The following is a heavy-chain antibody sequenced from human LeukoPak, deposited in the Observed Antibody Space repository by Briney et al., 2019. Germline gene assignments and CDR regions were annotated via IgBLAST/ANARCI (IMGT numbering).Heavy chain of an antibody. V-gene: IGHV3-33*08. Sequence: PGGSLRLSCAASGFTFCSYSMNWVRQAPGKGLEWVAGIQYDGSKTYYGDSVKGRFSISRDNSRNTLYLQMSSLRAEDTAVYSCARDVDTSNHMSIFDPWGQGTLVTVSS. CDR1: GFTFCSYS. D-gene: IGHD2-21*01. CDR3: ARDVDTSNHMSIFDP. J-gene: IGHJ5*02. CDR2: IQYDGSKT.